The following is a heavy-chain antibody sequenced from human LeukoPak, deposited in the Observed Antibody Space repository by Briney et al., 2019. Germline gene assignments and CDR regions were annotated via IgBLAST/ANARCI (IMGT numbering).Heavy chain of an antibody. CDR2: IQYDGSNK. D-gene: IGHD2-15*01. J-gene: IGHJ4*02. V-gene: IGHV3-30*02. Sequence: PGGSLRLSCAASGFTFSNYGMHWVRQAPGKGLKWVAFIQYDGSNKDYEDSVKGRFTISRANSRNTLYLQMNSLRAEDTAVYYCAKDSHSYCTGASCYSHGRGFDYWGQGILVTVSS. CDR3: AKDSHSYCTGASCYSHGRGFDY. CDR1: GFTFSNYG.